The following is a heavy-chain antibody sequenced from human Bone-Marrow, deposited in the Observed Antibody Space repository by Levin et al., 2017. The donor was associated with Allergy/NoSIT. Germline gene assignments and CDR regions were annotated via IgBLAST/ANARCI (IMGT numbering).Heavy chain of an antibody. CDR3: ARGFAPYYYDSSGYSPWFDP. CDR2: IGTAGDT. D-gene: IGHD3-22*01. J-gene: IGHJ5*02. CDR1: GFTFSSYD. Sequence: ASVKVSCAASGFTFSSYDMHWVRQATGKGLEWVSAIGTAGDTYYPGSVKGRFTISRENAKNSSYLQMNSLRAGDTAVYYCARGFAPYYYDSSGYSPWFDPWGQGTLVTVSS. V-gene: IGHV3-13*01.